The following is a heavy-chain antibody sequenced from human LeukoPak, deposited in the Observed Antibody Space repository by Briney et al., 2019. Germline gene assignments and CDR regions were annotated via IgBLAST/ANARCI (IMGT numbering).Heavy chain of an antibody. CDR2: IHNSGRT. CDR1: GGSVSSYY. CDR3: ARHGTISSESYFDY. J-gene: IGHJ4*02. Sequence: SETLSLACSVSGGSVSSYYWSWIRQSPGKGLEWIGYIHNSGRTNYNPSLKSRVTGFVDTSKNQVSLRLSSVTAADTAVYYCARHGTISSESYFDYWGQGALVTVSS. D-gene: IGHD1-14*01. V-gene: IGHV4-59*08.